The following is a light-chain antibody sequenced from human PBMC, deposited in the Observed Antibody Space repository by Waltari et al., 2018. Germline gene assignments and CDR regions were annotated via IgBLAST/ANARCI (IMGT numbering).Light chain of an antibody. J-gene: IGKJ2*01. CDR3: QQYDDSPYT. V-gene: IGKV1-33*01. Sequence: DIQMTQSPSSLSASVGDRVTITCRASQDINNSLSWYQQNPGNAPKPLISYASSLDTGVPARFGGRVAGTDYTLTMNNLQPEDIATYHCQQYDDSPYTVGQGTKGEI. CDR2: YAS. CDR1: QDINNS.